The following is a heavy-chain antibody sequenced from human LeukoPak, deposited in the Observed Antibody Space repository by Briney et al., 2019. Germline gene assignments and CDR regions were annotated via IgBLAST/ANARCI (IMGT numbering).Heavy chain of an antibody. CDR3: ARDQGYSGYDWSFDY. CDR2: ISYDGSNK. V-gene: IGHV3-30-3*01. CDR1: GFTFSSYA. D-gene: IGHD5-12*01. J-gene: IGHJ4*02. Sequence: GGSLRLSCAASGFTFSSYAMHWVRQAPGKGLEWVAVISYDGSNKYYADSVKGRFTISRDNSENTLYLQMNSLRAEDTAVYYCARDQGYSGYDWSFDYWGQGTLVTVSS.